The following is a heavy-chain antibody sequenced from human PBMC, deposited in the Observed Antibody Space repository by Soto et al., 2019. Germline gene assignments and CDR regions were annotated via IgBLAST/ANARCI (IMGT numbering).Heavy chain of an antibody. CDR1: RITFIGYL. CDR2: IRKDGGQM. CDR3: STTGGY. D-gene: IGHD2-8*02. J-gene: IGHJ4*02. V-gene: IGHV3-7*05. Sequence: GGPLRLSCVAYRITFIGYLMSWVRQAPGRGLEWVATIRKDGGQMYYVDYVKGRFTISRDRAKNSLYLQMTSLTVEDTALYYCSTTGGYWGQGILVTVSS.